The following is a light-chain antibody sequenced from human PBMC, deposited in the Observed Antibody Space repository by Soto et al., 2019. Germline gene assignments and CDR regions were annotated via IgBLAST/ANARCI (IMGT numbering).Light chain of an antibody. CDR3: QQYHNWPPQYT. V-gene: IGKV3-15*01. J-gene: IGKJ2*01. Sequence: PGERATLSCRASQTVASNLAWYQQKPGQAPGLLVHGASTRATGVPARFSGSGSGTEFTLTISSLQSEDFAVYYCQQYHNWPPQYTFGQGTKLQIK. CDR2: GAS. CDR1: QTVASN.